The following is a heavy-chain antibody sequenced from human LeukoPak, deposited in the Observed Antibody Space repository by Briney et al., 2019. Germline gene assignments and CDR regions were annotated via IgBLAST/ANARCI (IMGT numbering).Heavy chain of an antibody. CDR3: ASLSRWFGELLPFDY. CDR2: INPNSGGT. D-gene: IGHD3-10*01. CDR1: GYTFTGYY. Sequence: ASVKVSCKASGYTFTGYYMHWVRQAPGQGLEWMGWINPNSGGTNYAQKFQGRVTMTEDTSTDTAYMELSSLRSEDTAVYYCASLSRWFGELLPFDYWGQGTLVTVSS. V-gene: IGHV1-2*02. J-gene: IGHJ4*02.